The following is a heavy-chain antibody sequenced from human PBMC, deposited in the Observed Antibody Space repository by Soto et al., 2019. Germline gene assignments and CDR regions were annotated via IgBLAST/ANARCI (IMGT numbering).Heavy chain of an antibody. J-gene: IGHJ5*02. D-gene: IGHD2-15*01. Sequence: QIELVQSGAEVTKSGASVKVSCKTYGYTFAEFYVHWVRQAPGQGLEWMGWINPNTGGTHYAVKFQDRVTMTRDTSIRTAYMELARLRSDDTATYYCARDGNYYTSGEGHWFDPWGQGTLITVSP. CDR3: ARDGNYYTSGEGHWFDP. CDR1: GYTFAEFY. V-gene: IGHV1-2*02. CDR2: INPNTGGT.